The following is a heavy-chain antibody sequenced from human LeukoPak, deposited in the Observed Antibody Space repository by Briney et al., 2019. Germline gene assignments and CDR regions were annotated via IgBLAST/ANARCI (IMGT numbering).Heavy chain of an antibody. Sequence: GGSLRLSCAASGFTFSSYSMNWVRQAPGKGLEWVSALSGSGSNTLYADSAKGRFTISRDNSKNTLYLQMNSLRAEDTAVYYCAKGDTYYYDSSGLYWGQGTLVTVSS. D-gene: IGHD3-22*01. V-gene: IGHV3-23*01. CDR3: AKGDTYYYDSSGLY. J-gene: IGHJ4*02. CDR2: LSGSGSNT. CDR1: GFTFSSYS.